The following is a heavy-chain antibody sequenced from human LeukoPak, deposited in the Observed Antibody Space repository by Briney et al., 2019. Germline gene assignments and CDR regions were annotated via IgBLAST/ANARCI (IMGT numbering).Heavy chain of an antibody. CDR1: GGSISSSSYY. CDR3: ARLRSLLWFGELND. D-gene: IGHD3-10*01. CDR2: IYYSGST. J-gene: IGHJ4*02. V-gene: IGHV4-39*01. Sequence: KPSETLSLTCTVSGGSISSSSYYWGLIRQPPGKWLEWIGSIYYSGSTYYNPSLKSRVTISVDTSKNQFSLKLSSVTAADTAVYYCARLRSLLWFGELNDWGQGTLVTVSS.